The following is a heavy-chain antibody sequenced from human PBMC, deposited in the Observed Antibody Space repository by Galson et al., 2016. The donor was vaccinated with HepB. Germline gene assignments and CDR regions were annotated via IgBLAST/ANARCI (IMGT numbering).Heavy chain of an antibody. CDR2: IRSKAYDETK. Sequence: SLRLSCAASGFTFGDYAMSWFRQAPGKGLEWVGFIRSKAYDETKEYAASVKGRFTISRDDSKSIAYLQMNSLKTEDTAVYYCTRGPNPNVYDYYCSGTSAFQTGRQWTTVTVSS. D-gene: IGHD3-10*01. V-gene: IGHV3-49*03. CDR1: GFTFGDYA. J-gene: IGHJ3*02. CDR3: TRGPNPNVYDYYCSGTSAFQT.